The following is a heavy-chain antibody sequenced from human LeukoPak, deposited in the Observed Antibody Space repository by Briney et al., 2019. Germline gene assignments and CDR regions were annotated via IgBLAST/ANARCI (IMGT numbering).Heavy chain of an antibody. CDR1: GGSVSSGSYY. CDR3: ARTPPNWGADY. V-gene: IGHV4-61*01. Sequence: SETLSLTCTVSGGSVSSGSYYWSWIRQPPGKGLEWIGYIYYSGSTNYNPSLKSRVTISVDTSKNQFSLKLSSVTAADTAVYYCARTPPNWGADYWGQGTLVTVSS. D-gene: IGHD7-27*01. CDR2: IYYSGST. J-gene: IGHJ4*02.